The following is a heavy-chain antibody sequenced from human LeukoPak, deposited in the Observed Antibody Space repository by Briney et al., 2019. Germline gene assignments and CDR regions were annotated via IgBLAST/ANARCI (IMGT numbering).Heavy chain of an antibody. Sequence: ASVKVSCKASGYTFTSYYIHWVRQAPGQGLEWMGIINPSGGSTSYAQKFQGRVTMTRDTSTSTVYMELSSLRSEDTAVYYCARATGYYNGYFYYGMDVWGQGTTVTVSS. J-gene: IGHJ6*02. CDR3: ARATGYYNGYFYYGMDV. D-gene: IGHD3-9*01. V-gene: IGHV1-46*01. CDR2: INPSGGST. CDR1: GYTFTSYY.